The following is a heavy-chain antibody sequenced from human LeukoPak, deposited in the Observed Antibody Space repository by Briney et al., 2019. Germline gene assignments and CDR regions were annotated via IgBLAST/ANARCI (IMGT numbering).Heavy chain of an antibody. V-gene: IGHV3-7*05. CDR3: ARGRRYCSSTICSNFDF. CDR2: IKEDGSEK. CDR1: GFTFSNYW. Sequence: GGSLRLSCAASGFTFSNYWMSWVRQAPGKGLEWVANIKEDGSEKYYVDSVKGRFTISRDNAKNSLYLQMNSLRAEDTAVYYCARGRRYCSSTICSNFDFWGQGTLVTASS. J-gene: IGHJ4*02. D-gene: IGHD2-2*01.